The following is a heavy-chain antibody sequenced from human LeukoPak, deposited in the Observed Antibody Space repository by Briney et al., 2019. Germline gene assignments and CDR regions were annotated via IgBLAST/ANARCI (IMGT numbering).Heavy chain of an antibody. CDR1: GDSISIYY. J-gene: IGHJ4*02. Sequence: SETLSLTCTVSGDSISIYYWSWIRQPPGKELEWSGYIYFSGTTKYSPSLKSRVTISVDTSKDQFSLSLSSVTAADTAVYYCARHGPLYDIWSAQFYFDSWGQGTLVTVSS. CDR3: ARHGPLYDIWSAQFYFDS. CDR2: IYFSGTT. D-gene: IGHD3-3*01. V-gene: IGHV4-59*08.